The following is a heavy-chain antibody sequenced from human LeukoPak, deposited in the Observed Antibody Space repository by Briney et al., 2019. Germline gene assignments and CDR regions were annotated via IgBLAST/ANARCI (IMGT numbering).Heavy chain of an antibody. CDR3: TYNWNHGYFDY. CDR2: IKSKTDGGTT. Sequence: GGSLRLSCAASGFTFSNAWMSWVRQAPGKGLEWVGRIKSKTDGGTTDYAAPVKGIFTISRDDSKNTLYLQMNSLKTEDTAVYYCTYNWNHGYFDYWGQGTLVTVSS. J-gene: IGHJ4*02. D-gene: IGHD1-14*01. V-gene: IGHV3-15*01. CDR1: GFTFSNAW.